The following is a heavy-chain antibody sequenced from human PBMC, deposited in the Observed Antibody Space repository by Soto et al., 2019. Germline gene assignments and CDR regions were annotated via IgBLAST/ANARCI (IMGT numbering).Heavy chain of an antibody. CDR1: GFTFSSYA. CDR3: EKDLRTTARRSSYMDV. D-gene: IGHD2-15*01. J-gene: IGHJ6*03. CDR2: ISGSGGST. Sequence: PGGSLRLSCAASGFTFSSYAMSWVRQAPGKGLEWVSAISGSGGSTYYADSVKGRFTISRDNSKNTLYLKMNSLRAEDTAVYYCEKDLRTTARRSSYMDVLGKGPTVSV. V-gene: IGHV3-23*01.